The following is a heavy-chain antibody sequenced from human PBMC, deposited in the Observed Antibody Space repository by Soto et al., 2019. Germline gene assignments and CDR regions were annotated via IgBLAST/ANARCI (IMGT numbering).Heavy chain of an antibody. CDR2: IYYSGST. CDR3: AGEVVVVDYYGMDV. CDR1: GGSISSSSYY. V-gene: IGHV4-39*01. Sequence: KPSETLSLTCTVSGGSISSSSYYWGWIRQPPGKGLEWIGSIYYSGSTYYNPSLKSRVTISVDTSKNQFSLKLSSVTAADTAVYYCAGEVVVVDYYGMDVWGQGTTVTVSS. J-gene: IGHJ6*02. D-gene: IGHD2-15*01.